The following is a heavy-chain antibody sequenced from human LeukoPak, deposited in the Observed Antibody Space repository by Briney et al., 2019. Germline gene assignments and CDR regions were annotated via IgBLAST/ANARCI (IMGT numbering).Heavy chain of an antibody. CDR1: GYTFTGYY. CDR2: INPNSGGT. Sequence: ASVKVSCKASGYTFTGYYMHWVRQAPGQGLEWMGWINPNSGGTNYAQEFQGRVTMTRDTSISTAYMELSRLRSDDTAVYYCAREDIVVVPAANDYNWFDPWGQGTLVTVSS. J-gene: IGHJ5*02. CDR3: AREDIVVVPAANDYNWFDP. V-gene: IGHV1-2*02. D-gene: IGHD2-2*01.